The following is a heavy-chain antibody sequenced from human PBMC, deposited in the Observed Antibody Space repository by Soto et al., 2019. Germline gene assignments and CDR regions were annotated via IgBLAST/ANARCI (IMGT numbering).Heavy chain of an antibody. J-gene: IGHJ4*02. V-gene: IGHV3-30*18. CDR1: GFTFSSYG. Sequence: QVQLVESGGGVVQPGRSLRLSCAASGFTFSSYGMHWVRQAPGKGLEWVAVISYDGSNKYYADSVKGRFTISRDNSKNTLYLQMNSLRAEDTAVYYCAKDYIRGVDTAMVSFFDYWGQGTLVTVSS. D-gene: IGHD5-18*01. CDR3: AKDYIRGVDTAMVSFFDY. CDR2: ISYDGSNK.